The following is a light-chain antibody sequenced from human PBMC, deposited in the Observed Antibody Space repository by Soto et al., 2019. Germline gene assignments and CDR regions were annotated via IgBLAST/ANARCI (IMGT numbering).Light chain of an antibody. CDR1: QGISSY. CDR3: QQYGDSTGWT. J-gene: IGKJ1*01. CDR2: AAS. Sequence: IQMTQSPASLSASVGDRVTITCRASQGISSYLAWYQQKPGKAPKLLIYAASTLQSGVPSRFSGSGSGTEFTLSISRLEPEDFAVYYCQQYGDSTGWTFGQGTKVDIK. V-gene: IGKV1-9*01.